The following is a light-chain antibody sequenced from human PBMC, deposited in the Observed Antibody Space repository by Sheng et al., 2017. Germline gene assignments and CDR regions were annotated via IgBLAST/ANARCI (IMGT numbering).Light chain of an antibody. J-gene: IGLJ1*01. CDR3: CSYAGSTTLYV. CDR2: EDI. CDR1: SSDVGSYTL. Sequence: QSALTQPASVSGSPGQSITIPCTGTSSDVGSYTLVSWYQQHPGKAPKLMIYEDIKRPSGISNRFSGSKSGNTASLTISGLQAEDEADYFCCSYAGSTTLYVCGTGTEVTVL. V-gene: IGLV2-23*01.